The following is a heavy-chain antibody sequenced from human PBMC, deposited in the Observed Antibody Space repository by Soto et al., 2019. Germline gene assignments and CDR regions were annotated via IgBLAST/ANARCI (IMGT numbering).Heavy chain of an antibody. V-gene: IGHV1-2*02. CDR3: AIQSDYSSAAGPLDY. D-gene: IGHD3-10*01. CDR1: GYTFTGYY. J-gene: IGHJ4*02. CDR2: INPNSGGT. Sequence: ASVKVSCKASGYTFTGYYMHWVRQAPGQGLEWMGWINPNSGGTNYAQKFQGRFTMTRDTSISTAYMELSRLKSDETAVYYSAIQSDYSSAAGPLDYWGQGTLVTVSS.